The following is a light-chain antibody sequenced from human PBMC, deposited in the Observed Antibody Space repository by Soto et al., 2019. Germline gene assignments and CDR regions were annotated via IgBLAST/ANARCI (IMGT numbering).Light chain of an antibody. CDR3: QQSYSTPRT. CDR1: QSISSY. V-gene: IGKV1-39*01. J-gene: IGKJ1*01. CDR2: AAS. Sequence: DIQMTQSPSSLSASVGDRVTITCRASQSISSYLNWYQQKPGKAPKLLIYAASSLQSGVPSRFSGSESGTDFTLTISSLQTEDFATYYCQQSYSTPRTFGQGTKVEIK.